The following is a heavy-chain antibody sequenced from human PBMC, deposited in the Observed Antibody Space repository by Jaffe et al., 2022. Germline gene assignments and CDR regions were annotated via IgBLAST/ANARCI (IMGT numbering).Heavy chain of an antibody. Sequence: QLQLQESGSGLVKPSQTLSLTCAVSGGSISSGGYSWSWIRQPPGKGLEWIGYIYHSGSTYYNPSLKSRVTISVDRSKNQFSLKLSSVTAADTAVYYCAREVCSGGSCYRNNWFDPWGQGTLVTVSS. V-gene: IGHV4-30-2*01. CDR1: GGSISSGGYS. D-gene: IGHD2-15*01. J-gene: IGHJ5*02. CDR3: AREVCSGGSCYRNNWFDP. CDR2: IYHSGST.